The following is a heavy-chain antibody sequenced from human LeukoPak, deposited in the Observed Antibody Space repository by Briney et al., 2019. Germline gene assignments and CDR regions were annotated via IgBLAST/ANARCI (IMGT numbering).Heavy chain of an antibody. V-gene: IGHV3-23*01. Sequence: PGGSLRLSCAASGFTFSSYAMSWVRQAPGKGLEWVSAITGSGGSTYYGDSVKGRVTPSRDNSRNTLYLQLNSLRAEDTAVYYCAKGFGGTSTSCPPRFDYWGKGILVPVSS. CDR2: ITGSGGST. CDR1: GFTFSSYA. CDR3: AKGFGGTSTSCPPRFDY. J-gene: IGHJ4*02. D-gene: IGHD2-2*01.